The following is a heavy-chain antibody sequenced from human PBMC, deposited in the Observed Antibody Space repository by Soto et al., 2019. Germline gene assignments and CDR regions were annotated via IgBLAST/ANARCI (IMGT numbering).Heavy chain of an antibody. V-gene: IGHV4-39*01. D-gene: IGHD6-13*01. Sequence: PSETLSLTCTVSGGSISSSSYYWGWIRQPPGKGLEWIGSIDYSGSTYYNPSLKSRATISVDTSKNQFSLKLSSVIAADTAAYYCASGRGPAAGTPALDYYYYGMDVRGQGTTVTVSS. CDR2: IDYSGST. CDR3: ASGRGPAAGTPALDYYYYGMDV. CDR1: GGSISSSSYY. J-gene: IGHJ6*02.